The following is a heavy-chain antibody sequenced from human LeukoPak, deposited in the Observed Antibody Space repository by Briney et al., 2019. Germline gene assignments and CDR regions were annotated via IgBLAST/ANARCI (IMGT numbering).Heavy chain of an antibody. V-gene: IGHV4-34*01. CDR1: GGSFSGYY. D-gene: IGHD3-22*01. J-gene: IGHJ5*02. CDR3: AREVGYYYDSSGYYGWFDP. CDR2: INHSGST. Sequence: PSETLSLTCAVYGGSFSGYYWSWIRQPPGKGLEWIGEINHSGSTNYNPSLKSRVTISVDTSKNQFSLKLSSVTAADTAVYYCAREVGYYYDSSGYYGWFDPWGQGTLVIVSS.